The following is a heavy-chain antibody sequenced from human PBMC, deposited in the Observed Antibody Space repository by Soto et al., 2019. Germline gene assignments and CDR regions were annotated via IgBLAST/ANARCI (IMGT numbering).Heavy chain of an antibody. J-gene: IGHJ4*02. CDR1: GFTFSTYS. CDR3: ARGRPEDY. V-gene: IGHV3-48*01. Sequence: GGSLRLSCAASGFTFSTYSMNWVRQAPGKGLDWISFISSSTGIIYYADSVKGRFTISRANAHNSLYLTITSLRADARAVYYCARGRPEDYWGQGTPVTVSS. CDR2: ISSSTGII.